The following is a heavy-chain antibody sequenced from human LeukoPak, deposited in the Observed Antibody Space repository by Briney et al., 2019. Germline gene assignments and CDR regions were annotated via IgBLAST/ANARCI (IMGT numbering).Heavy chain of an antibody. CDR2: ISSSSSYI. CDR1: GFTFSSYS. D-gene: IGHD6-13*01. V-gene: IGHV3-21*01. J-gene: IGHJ4*02. CDR3: ARGPQQLDGRSDY. Sequence: PGGSLRLSCAASGFTFSSYSMNWVRQAPGKGLEWVSSISSSSSYIYYADSVKGRFTISRDNAKNSLYLQMNSLRAEDTAVYYCARGPQQLDGRSDYWGQGTLVTVSS.